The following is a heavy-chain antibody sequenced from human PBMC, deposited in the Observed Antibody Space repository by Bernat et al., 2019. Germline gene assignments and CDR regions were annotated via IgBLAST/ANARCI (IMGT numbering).Heavy chain of an antibody. CDR3: AKPPVEKYYNYGMDV. CDR1: GFTFSSYG. J-gene: IGHJ6*02. V-gene: IGHV3-33*06. D-gene: IGHD1-1*01. Sequence: QVQLVESGGGVVQPGRSLRLSCAASGFTFSSYGMHWVRQAPGKGLEWVAVIWYDGSNKYYADSVKGRFTISRDNSKNTLYLQMNSLRAEDTAVYYCAKPPVEKYYNYGMDVWGQGTTVTVSS. CDR2: IWYDGSNK.